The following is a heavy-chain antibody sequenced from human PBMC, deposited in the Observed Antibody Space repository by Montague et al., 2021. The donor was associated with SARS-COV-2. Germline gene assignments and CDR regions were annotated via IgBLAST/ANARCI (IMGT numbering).Heavy chain of an antibody. CDR2: TFYRSTFYH. CDR3: ARDSELGNEALDI. J-gene: IGHJ3*02. Sequence: CAISGDSVSSRTAAWYWIRQSTSRGLEWLGRTFYRSTFYHDYAPSAKSRIIINADTSKNQFSLQLSSVTPDDTAVYYCARDSELGNEALDIWGRGTMVTVSS. D-gene: IGHD7-27*01. V-gene: IGHV6-1*01. CDR1: GDSVSSRTAA.